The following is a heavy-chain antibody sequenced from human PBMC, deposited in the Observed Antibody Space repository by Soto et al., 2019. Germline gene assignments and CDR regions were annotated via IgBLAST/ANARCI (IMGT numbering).Heavy chain of an antibody. CDR2: INPSGGST. Sequence: QVQLVQSGAEVKKPGASVKVSCKASGYTFTSYYMHWVRQAPGQGLEWMGIINPSGGSTSYAQKFTGRVTMTRDTSTSTVYMELSSLRSEDTAVYYCARERYCSGGSCYSIFDYWGQGTLVTVSS. CDR1: GYTFTSYY. J-gene: IGHJ4*02. D-gene: IGHD2-15*01. V-gene: IGHV1-46*03. CDR3: ARERYCSGGSCYSIFDY.